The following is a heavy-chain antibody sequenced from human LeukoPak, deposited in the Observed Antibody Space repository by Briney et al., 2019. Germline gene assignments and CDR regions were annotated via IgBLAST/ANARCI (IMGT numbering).Heavy chain of an antibody. J-gene: IGHJ5*02. D-gene: IGHD5-18*01. V-gene: IGHV3-30-3*01. Sequence: GRSLRLSCAASGFTFSSYAMRWVRQAPGKGLEWVAVISYDGSNKYYADFVKGRFTISRDNSKNTLYLQMNSLRAEDTAVYYCALNSYGLRYNWFDPWGQGTLVTVSS. CDR3: ALNSYGLRYNWFDP. CDR2: ISYDGSNK. CDR1: GFTFSSYA.